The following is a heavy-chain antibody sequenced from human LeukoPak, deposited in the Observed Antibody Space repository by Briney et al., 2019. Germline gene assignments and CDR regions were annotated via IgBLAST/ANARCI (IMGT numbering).Heavy chain of an antibody. Sequence: SGPTLVNPTQTLTLTCTSSGFSLSTSGMGVGWIRQPPGKALEWLALIYWDDDKRYSPSLKSRLTITKDTSKNQVVLTMTNVDPVDTATYYCALNHGSAGEKSFDVWGQGTMVTVSS. CDR1: GFSLSTSGMG. J-gene: IGHJ3*01. V-gene: IGHV2-5*02. CDR2: IYWDDDK. CDR3: ALNHGSAGEKSFDV.